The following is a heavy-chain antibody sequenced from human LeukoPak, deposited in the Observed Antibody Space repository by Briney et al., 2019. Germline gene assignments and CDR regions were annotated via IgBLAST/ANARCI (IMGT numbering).Heavy chain of an antibody. CDR1: GFTFSRYW. CDR3: ARDPNYDSSGYPFDY. J-gene: IGHJ4*02. CDR2: INSDGSFT. Sequence: PGGSLRLSCAASGFTFSRYWMHWVRQAPGKELVWVSRINSDGSFTTYADSVEGRFTISRDNAKNTLYLQMNSLRADDTAVYYCARDPNYDSSGYPFDYWGQGTLVTVSS. D-gene: IGHD3-22*01. V-gene: IGHV3-74*01.